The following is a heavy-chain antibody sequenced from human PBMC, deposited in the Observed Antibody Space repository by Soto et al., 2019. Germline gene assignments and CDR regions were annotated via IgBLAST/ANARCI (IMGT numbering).Heavy chain of an antibody. CDR1: GYTFTGYY. CDR2: INPNSGGT. CDR3: ARDTLWATIVGADGGGLDP. V-gene: IGHV1-2*04. J-gene: IGHJ5*02. D-gene: IGHD1-26*01. Sequence: GASVKVCCKASGYTFTGYYMHWVRQAPGQGLEWMGWINPNSGGTNYAQKFQGWVTMTRDTSISTAYMELSRLRSDDTAVYYCARDTLWATIVGADGGGLDPWGQGTLLTVSS.